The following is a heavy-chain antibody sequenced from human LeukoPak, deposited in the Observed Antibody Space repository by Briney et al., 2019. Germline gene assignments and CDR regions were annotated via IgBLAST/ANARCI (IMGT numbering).Heavy chain of an antibody. J-gene: IGHJ4*02. D-gene: IGHD3-3*01. CDR3: ARGNYDFWSGPFDY. CDR2: ISSSSSYM. V-gene: IGHV3-21*01. Sequence: PGGSLRLSCAASGFTFSSYSMNWVRQAPGKGLEWVSSISSSSSYMYYADSVKGRFTISRDNAKNSLYLQMNSLRAEDTAVYYCARGNYDFWSGPFDYWGQGTLVTVSS. CDR1: GFTFSSYS.